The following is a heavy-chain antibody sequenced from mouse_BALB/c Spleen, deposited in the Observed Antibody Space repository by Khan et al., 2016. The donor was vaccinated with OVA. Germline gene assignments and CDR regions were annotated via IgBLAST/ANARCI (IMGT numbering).Heavy chain of an antibody. CDR3: ARSGTGSFLY. D-gene: IGHD4-1*01. CDR1: GYTFSDYY. CDR2: IYPGRGNT. J-gene: IGHJ3*01. V-gene: IGHV1-77*01. Sequence: QVQLQQSGAELARPGAPVKLSCKASGYTFSDYYINWVKQRTGQGLEWIGEIYPGRGNTYYNEKFKGKATLTADKSSSTAYMQFSSLTSEDSAVYFCARSGTGSFLYWGQGTLVTVSA.